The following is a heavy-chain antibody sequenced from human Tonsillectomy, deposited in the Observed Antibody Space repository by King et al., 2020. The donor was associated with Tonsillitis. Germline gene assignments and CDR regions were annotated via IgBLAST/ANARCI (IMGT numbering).Heavy chain of an antibody. CDR1: GGTFSTFV. Sequence: QLLQSGTEVKKPGSSVKVSCKASGGTFSTFVINWVRQAPGQGLEWMGTIIPMFGTTYYAQKFQGLVTITADESTSTAYMELTGLRSEDAAVYYCSLLKGYYMDVWGEGTTVIVSS. J-gene: IGHJ6*03. V-gene: IGHV1-69*18. CDR3: SLLKGYYMDV. CDR2: IIPMFGTT.